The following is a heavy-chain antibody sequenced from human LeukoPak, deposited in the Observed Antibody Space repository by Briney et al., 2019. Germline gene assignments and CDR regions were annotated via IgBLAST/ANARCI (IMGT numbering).Heavy chain of an antibody. CDR2: INGSGST. Sequence: SETLSLTCAVYGGSFSDYYRSWIRQPPGKGLEWIGEINGSGSTYYNPSLRSRVTMSIDTSKNQFSLKLTSVTAADTAVYYCARAYYYYMDVWGKGTTVTVSS. V-gene: IGHV4-34*01. J-gene: IGHJ6*03. CDR3: ARAYYYYMDV. CDR1: GGSFSDYY.